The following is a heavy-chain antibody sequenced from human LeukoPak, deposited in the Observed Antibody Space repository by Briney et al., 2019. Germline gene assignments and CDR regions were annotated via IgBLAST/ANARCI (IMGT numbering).Heavy chain of an antibody. V-gene: IGHV4-59*08. CDR2: IYSSGST. J-gene: IGHJ6*03. D-gene: IGHD6-19*01. Sequence: SETLSLTCTVSGGSLSSYYWSWIRQPPGKGLEWIGYIYSSGSTNYNPSLKSRVTISVDTSKNQFSLKLSSVTAADTAVYYCARHRGGLAVAGMDVWGKGTTVTVSS. CDR3: ARHRGGLAVAGMDV. CDR1: GGSLSSYY.